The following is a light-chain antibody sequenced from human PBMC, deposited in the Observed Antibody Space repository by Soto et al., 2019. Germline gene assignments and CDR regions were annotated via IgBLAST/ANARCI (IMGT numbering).Light chain of an antibody. V-gene: IGLV2-14*01. Sequence: QSVLTQPASVSGSLGQTITISCTGSSSDVGGYNYVSWYQQHPGKAPKLMIYEVNNRPSVVSNRFSGSKSDNTASLTISGLQAEDEAYYYSSSFTSTSTQVLGGGTKLTVL. J-gene: IGLJ3*02. CDR3: SSFTSTSTQV. CDR2: EVN. CDR1: SSDVGGYNY.